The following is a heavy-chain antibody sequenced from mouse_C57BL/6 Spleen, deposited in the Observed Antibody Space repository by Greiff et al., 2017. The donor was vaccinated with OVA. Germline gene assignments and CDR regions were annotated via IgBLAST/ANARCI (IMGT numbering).Heavy chain of an antibody. CDR2: ISDGGSYT. CDR1: GFTFSSYA. Sequence: EVKLVESGGGLVKPGGSLKLSCAASGFTFSSYAMSWVRQTPEKRLEWVATISDGGSYTYYPDNVKGRFTISRDNAKNNLYLQMSHLKSEDTAMYYCARGGGSSYGWYFDVWGTGTTVTVSS. D-gene: IGHD1-1*01. V-gene: IGHV5-4*03. J-gene: IGHJ1*03. CDR3: ARGGGSSYGWYFDV.